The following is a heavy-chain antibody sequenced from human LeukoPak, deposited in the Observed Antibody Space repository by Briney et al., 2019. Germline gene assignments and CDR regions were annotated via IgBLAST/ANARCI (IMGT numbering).Heavy chain of an antibody. J-gene: IGHJ4*02. CDR2: IISTANAI. CDR1: GFTFSSYS. D-gene: IGHD3-10*01. Sequence: PGGSLRLSCAASGFTFSSYSMNWVRQAPGKGLEWISYIISTANAIYYADSVKGRFTISRDNARNSVYLQMNSLRAEDTAVYYCAGDSSWSFDYWGQGILVTVSS. CDR3: AGDSSWSFDY. V-gene: IGHV3-48*01.